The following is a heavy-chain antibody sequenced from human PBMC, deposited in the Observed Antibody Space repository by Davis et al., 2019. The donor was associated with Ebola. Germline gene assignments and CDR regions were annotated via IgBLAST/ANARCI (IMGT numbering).Heavy chain of an antibody. V-gene: IGHV4-61*05. CDR1: GGSISSSSYY. D-gene: IGHD4-11*01. CDR2: IYYSGST. J-gene: IGHJ4*02. CDR3: ARVRYSNHDY. Sequence: SETLSLTCTVSGGSISSSSYYWGWIRQPPGKGLEWIGYIYYSGSTNYNPSLKSRVTISVDTSKNQFSLKLSSVTAADTAVYYCARVRYSNHDYWGQGTLVTVSS.